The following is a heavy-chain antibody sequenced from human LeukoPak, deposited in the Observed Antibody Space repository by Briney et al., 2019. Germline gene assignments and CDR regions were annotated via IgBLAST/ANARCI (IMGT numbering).Heavy chain of an antibody. CDR1: GFSFASFG. CDR2: MNPNSGNT. V-gene: IGHV1-8*01. CDR3: ASSRLLGRYFGSSYYYYYYGMDV. Sequence: WASVKVSCKAFGFSFASFGFNWVRQAPGQGLEWMGWMNPNSGNTGYAQKFQGRVTVTRNTSISTAYMELSSLRSEDTAVYYCASSRLLGRYFGSSYYYYYYGMDVWGQGTTVTVSS. J-gene: IGHJ6*02. D-gene: IGHD3-9*01.